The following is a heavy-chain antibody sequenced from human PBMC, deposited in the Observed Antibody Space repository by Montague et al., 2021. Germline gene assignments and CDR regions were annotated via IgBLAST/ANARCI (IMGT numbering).Heavy chain of an antibody. V-gene: IGHV4-30-2*01. CDR1: GDSISSGGYS. J-gene: IGHJ3*02. CDR2: IYHTGSA. D-gene: IGHD3-22*01. Sequence: TLSLTCVVSGDSISSGGYSWSWIRQPPGKGLEWIGYIYHTGSASHNPSLKSQVIISVDRAKNHFSLKLSSVTAADTAVYYCARGIPAHYYDSSGDAFDIWGQGTMVTVSS. CDR3: ARGIPAHYYDSSGDAFDI.